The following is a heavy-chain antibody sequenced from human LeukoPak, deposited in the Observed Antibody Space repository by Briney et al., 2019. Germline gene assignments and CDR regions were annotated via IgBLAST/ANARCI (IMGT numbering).Heavy chain of an antibody. Sequence: ASVKVSCKASGFTFTSSAMQWVRQARGQRLEWIGWIVVGSGNTNYAQKFQERVTITRDMFTSTAYMELSSLRSEDTAVYYCAAVKTGGSGSYYFDYWGQGTLVTVSS. CDR3: AAVKTGGSGSYYFDY. CDR1: GFTFTSSA. CDR2: IVVGSGNT. J-gene: IGHJ4*02. V-gene: IGHV1-58*02. D-gene: IGHD3-22*01.